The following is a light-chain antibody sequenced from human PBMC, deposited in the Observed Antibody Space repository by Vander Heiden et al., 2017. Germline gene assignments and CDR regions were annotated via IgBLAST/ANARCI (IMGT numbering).Light chain of an antibody. V-gene: IGLV3-25*03. CDR3: QSADSSGRV. CDR1: ALPKQH. Sequence: SFELTQPPSVSVSPGQTARLTCSGDALPKQHAYWYQQQPGQPPVLVIYKASARPAGMPARFSGSSSRKTVTLTLGGVQAEDEADYVCQSADSSGRVFGGGTKVTVL. J-gene: IGLJ3*02. CDR2: KAS.